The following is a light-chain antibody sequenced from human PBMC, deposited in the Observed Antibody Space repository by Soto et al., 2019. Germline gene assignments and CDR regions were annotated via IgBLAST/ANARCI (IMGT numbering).Light chain of an antibody. CDR2: SNN. V-gene: IGLV1-44*01. CDR3: ATWDVSLNGPV. Sequence: QSALTQPPSASGTPGQRVTISCSGSTSNIGSKALNWYQQLPGTAPKLLIYSNNQRPSGVPDRFSGSKSGTSASLAISGLQSEDEADYYCATWDVSLNGPVFGGGTKLTVL. CDR1: TSNIGSKA. J-gene: IGLJ2*01.